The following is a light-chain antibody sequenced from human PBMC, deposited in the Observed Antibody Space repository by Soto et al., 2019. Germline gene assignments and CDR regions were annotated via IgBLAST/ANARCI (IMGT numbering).Light chain of an antibody. CDR2: GAL. Sequence: EIVMTQSPATLSVSPGERATLSCRASQTVSSSLAWYQQKPGQAPRLLIYGALTRATGVPARFTGSGSGTDFTLTISRLEPEDFAVYYCQLYGTSPKTFGQGTKVDI. CDR1: QTVSSS. CDR3: QLYGTSPKT. J-gene: IGKJ1*01. V-gene: IGKV3-15*01.